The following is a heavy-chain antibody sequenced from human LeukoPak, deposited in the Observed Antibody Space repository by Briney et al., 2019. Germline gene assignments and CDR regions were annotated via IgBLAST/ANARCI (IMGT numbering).Heavy chain of an antibody. D-gene: IGHD2/OR15-2a*01. CDR1: GFTFSSYA. CDR3: AREGPRGNSQFDY. Sequence: GGSLRLSCVASGFTFSSYAMHWVRQAPGKGLEWVAVIPYDGRNKYYADSVKGRFTISRDNSKNTLYLHMNSLRAEDTALYYCAREGPRGNSQFDYWGQGTLVTVSS. CDR2: IPYDGRNK. V-gene: IGHV3-30*04. J-gene: IGHJ4*02.